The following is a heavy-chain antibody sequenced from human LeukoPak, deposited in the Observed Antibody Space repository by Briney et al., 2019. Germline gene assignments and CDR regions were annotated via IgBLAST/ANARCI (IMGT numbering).Heavy chain of an antibody. CDR1: GFTVSSNY. V-gene: IGHV3-53*04. J-gene: IGHJ4*02. CDR3: ARGGTPGYSSGRIDY. D-gene: IGHD6-19*01. CDR2: IYSAGNT. Sequence: GGTLRLSCVASGFTVSSNYMSWVRQAPGKGLEWVSVIYSAGNTYYADSVKGRFTISRHNSENTLYLHMNSLRVEDTAVYFCARGGTPGYSSGRIDYWGQGTLVTVSS.